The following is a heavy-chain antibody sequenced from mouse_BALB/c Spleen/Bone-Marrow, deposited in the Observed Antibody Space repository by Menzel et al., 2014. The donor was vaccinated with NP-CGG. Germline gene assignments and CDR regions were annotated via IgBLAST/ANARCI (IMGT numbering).Heavy chain of an antibody. CDR3: ARFITTATEYFDY. J-gene: IGHJ2*01. D-gene: IGHD1-2*01. CDR2: INPSSGYT. CDR1: GYTFTSYT. Sequence: QVQLKQSRAELARPGASVKMSCKASGYTFTSYTMHWVKQRPGQGLEWIGYINPSSGYTNYNQKFKDKATLTADKSSSTAYMQLSSLASEDSAVYYCARFITTATEYFDYWGQGTTLTVSS. V-gene: IGHV1-4*01.